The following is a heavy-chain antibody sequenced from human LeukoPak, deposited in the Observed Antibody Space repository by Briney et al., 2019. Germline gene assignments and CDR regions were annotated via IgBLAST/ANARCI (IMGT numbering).Heavy chain of an antibody. CDR3: ARRGSYCSRTSCTVLYYFDF. Sequence: GGSLRLTCAASGFTFNTYSMNWVRQAPGKGPEWISYISSHGSITYDADSVKGRFTISRDNSKNTLYLQMNSLRAEDTAVYYCARRGSYCSRTSCTVLYYFDFWGHGTLVTVSS. J-gene: IGHJ4*01. V-gene: IGHV3-48*01. D-gene: IGHD2-2*01. CDR1: GFTFNTYS. CDR2: ISSHGSIT.